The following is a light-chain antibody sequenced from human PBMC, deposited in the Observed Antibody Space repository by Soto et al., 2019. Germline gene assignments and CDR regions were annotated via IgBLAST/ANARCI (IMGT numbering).Light chain of an antibody. V-gene: IGLV3-1*01. J-gene: IGLJ2*01. Sequence: SYELTQPPSVSVSPGQTASITCSGDKLGDKYACWYQQKPGQSPVLVIYQDSKRPSGIPERFSGSNSGNTATLTISGTQAMDEADYYCQAWDSRVVVFGGGTKVTVL. CDR3: QAWDSRVVV. CDR2: QDS. CDR1: KLGDKY.